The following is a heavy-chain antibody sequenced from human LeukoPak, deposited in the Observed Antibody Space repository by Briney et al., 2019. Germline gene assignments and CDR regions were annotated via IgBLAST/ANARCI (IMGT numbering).Heavy chain of an antibody. D-gene: IGHD3-10*01. CDR1: GGSISSGGYS. CDR2: IYHSGST. CDR3: ARDRIGGWFDP. V-gene: IGHV4-30-2*01. Sequence: SETLSPTCAVSGGSISSGGYSWSWIRQPPGKGLERIGYIYHSGSTYYNPSLKSRVTISVDRSKNQFSLKLSSVTAADTAVYYCARDRIGGWFDPWGQGTLVTVSS. J-gene: IGHJ5*02.